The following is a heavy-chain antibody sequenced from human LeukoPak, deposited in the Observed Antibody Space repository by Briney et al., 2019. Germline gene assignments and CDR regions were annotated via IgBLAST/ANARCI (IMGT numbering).Heavy chain of an antibody. Sequence: ASVKVSCKASGYTFTGYYMHWVRQAPGQGLEWMGWINPNSGGTNYAQKFQGRVTMTRDTSISTAYVELSRLRSDDTAVYYCARDMVRGVRCLGYWGQGTLVTVSS. CDR2: INPNSGGT. V-gene: IGHV1-2*02. J-gene: IGHJ4*02. D-gene: IGHD3-10*01. CDR1: GYTFTGYY. CDR3: ARDMVRGVRCLGY.